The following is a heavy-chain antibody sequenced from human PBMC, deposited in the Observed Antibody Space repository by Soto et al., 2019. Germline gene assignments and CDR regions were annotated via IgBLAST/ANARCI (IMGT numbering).Heavy chain of an antibody. J-gene: IGHJ1*01. Sequence: VQLVESGGGVVQPGRSLRLSCAASRFLFSTYAMHWVRQAPGKGLEWVAVIWYDGSHINYVDSVKGRFTISRDNSKNTLYLQMNSLRAEDTAIYYCASGNRADDYADFRHWGQGTLVTVSS. D-gene: IGHD2-2*01. CDR1: RFLFSTYA. CDR2: IWYDGSHI. V-gene: IGHV3-33*01. CDR3: ASGNRADDYADFRH.